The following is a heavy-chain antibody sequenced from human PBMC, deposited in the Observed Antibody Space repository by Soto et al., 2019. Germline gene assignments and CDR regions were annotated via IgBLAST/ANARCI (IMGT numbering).Heavy chain of an antibody. V-gene: IGHV4-34*01. J-gene: IGHJ4*02. CDR1: GGSFSGYY. CDR3: ASPDLNSGYGFDY. D-gene: IGHD5-12*01. Sequence: SETLSLTCAVYGGSFSGYYWSWIRQPPGKGLEWIGEINHSGSTNYDPSLKSRVTISVDTSKNQFSLKLSSVTPADTAVYYCASPDLNSGYGFDYWGQGTLVTVSS. CDR2: INHSGST.